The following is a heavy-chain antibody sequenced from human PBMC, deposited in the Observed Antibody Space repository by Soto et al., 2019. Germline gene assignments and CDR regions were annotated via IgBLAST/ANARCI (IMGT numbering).Heavy chain of an antibody. CDR1: GFSFSSYW. D-gene: IGHD3-9*01. CDR2: ISGDGVTT. Sequence: EVQLVESGGDLVQRGGSLRLSCAASGFSFSSYWMHWVRHTPGKGLDWVARISGDGVTTYYADSVTGRFTVSRDNAKNTLSLQISGLRAEDTAVYYCAREYYGLLTGYYTDYWRQGTLVSVSS. V-gene: IGHV3-74*01. J-gene: IGHJ4*02. CDR3: AREYYGLLTGYYTDY.